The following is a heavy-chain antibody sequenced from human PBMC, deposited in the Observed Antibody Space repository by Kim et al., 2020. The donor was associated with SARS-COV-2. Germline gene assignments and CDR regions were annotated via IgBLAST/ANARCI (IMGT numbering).Heavy chain of an antibody. CDR1: GGSISSGGYY. V-gene: IGHV4-31*03. CDR2: IYYSGST. CDR3: ARIIQAAADLYYFDY. D-gene: IGHD6-13*01. Sequence: SETLSLTCTVSGGSISSGGYYWSWIRQHPGKGLEWIGYIYYSGSTYYNPSLKSRVTISVDTSKNQFSLKLSSVTAADTAVYYCARIIQAAADLYYFDYWGQGTLVTVSS. J-gene: IGHJ4*02.